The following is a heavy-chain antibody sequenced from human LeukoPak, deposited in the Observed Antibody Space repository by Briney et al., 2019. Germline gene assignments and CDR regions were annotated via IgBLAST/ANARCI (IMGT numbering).Heavy chain of an antibody. J-gene: IGHJ4*02. CDR2: IYSGGST. V-gene: IGHV3-66*01. CDR1: GFTVSSNC. D-gene: IGHD2-15*01. CDR3: ANPFGGVGGPGC. Sequence: QTGGSLRLSCAASGFTVSSNCMSWVRQAPGKGLEWVSVIYSGGSTYYADSVKGRFTISRDNSKNTLYLQMNSLRAEDTAVYYCANPFGGVGGPGCWGQGTLVTVSS.